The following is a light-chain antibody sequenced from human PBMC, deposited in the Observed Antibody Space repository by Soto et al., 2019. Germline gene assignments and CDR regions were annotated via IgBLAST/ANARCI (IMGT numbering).Light chain of an antibody. CDR3: QQSYTNPKT. CDR1: QSISSW. J-gene: IGKJ1*01. Sequence: DIQMTQSPSTLSASVGDRVTITCRASQSISSWLAWYQQKPGKAPKLLIYAASNLQSGVPSRFSGYGSGTDFILTISSLQPEDFATYYCQQSYTNPKTFGQGTKVDIK. CDR2: AAS. V-gene: IGKV1-39*01.